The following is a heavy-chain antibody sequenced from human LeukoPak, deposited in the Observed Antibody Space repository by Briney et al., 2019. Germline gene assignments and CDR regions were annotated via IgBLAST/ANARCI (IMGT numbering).Heavy chain of an antibody. J-gene: IGHJ4*02. Sequence: ASVKVSCKASGGTFSSYAISWVRQAPGQGLEWMGGIIPIFGTANYAQKFQGRVTITADESTSTAYMELSSLRSEDTAVYYCARAHRYCSSTSCFFDYWGQGTLVTVSS. D-gene: IGHD2-2*01. CDR3: ARAHRYCSSTSCFFDY. CDR2: IIPIFGTA. V-gene: IGHV1-69*13. CDR1: GGTFSSYA.